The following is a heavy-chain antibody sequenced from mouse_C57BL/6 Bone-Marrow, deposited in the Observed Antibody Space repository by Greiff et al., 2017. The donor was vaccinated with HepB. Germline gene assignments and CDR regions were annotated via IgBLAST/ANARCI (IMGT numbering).Heavy chain of an antibody. CDR2: ISSVSSTI. V-gene: IGHV5-17*01. D-gene: IGHD1-1*01. CDR3: ARPIEYGSSPAWFAY. Sequence: EVQGVESGGGLVKPGGSLKLSCAASGFTFSDYGMHWVRQAPEKGLEWVAYISSVSSTIYYADTVKGRFTISRDNAKNTLFLQMTSLRSEDTAMYYCARPIEYGSSPAWFAYWGQGTLVTVSA. CDR1: GFTFSDYG. J-gene: IGHJ3*01.